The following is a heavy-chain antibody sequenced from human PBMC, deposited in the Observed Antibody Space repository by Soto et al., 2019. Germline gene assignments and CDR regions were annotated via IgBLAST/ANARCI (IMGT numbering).Heavy chain of an antibody. V-gene: IGHV1-69*13. CDR1: VGTFSSYA. CDR3: ARTPAGSVATIGWFDH. D-gene: IGHD5-12*01. J-gene: IGHJ5*02. Sequence: SVKVSCKASVGTFSSYAISWVRQAPGQGLEWMGGIIPIFGTANYAQKFQGRVTITADESTSTAYMELSSLRSEGTAVYYCARTPAGSVATIGWFDHSGQGDLVTVSS. CDR2: IIPIFGTA.